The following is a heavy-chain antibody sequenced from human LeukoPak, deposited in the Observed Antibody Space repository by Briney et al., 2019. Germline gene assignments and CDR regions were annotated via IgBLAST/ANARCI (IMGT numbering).Heavy chain of an antibody. J-gene: IGHJ4*02. CDR2: ISYSGTTT. D-gene: IGHD3-16*02. Sequence: PGGSLRLSCAASGFTFSSYEMNWVRQAPGKGLEWVSYISYSGTTTYYADSVKDRFTISRDNAQDSLYLQMNSLSTEDTAVYYCAREVILGWGQGTLVTVSS. CDR3: AREVILG. CDR1: GFTFSSYE. V-gene: IGHV3-48*03.